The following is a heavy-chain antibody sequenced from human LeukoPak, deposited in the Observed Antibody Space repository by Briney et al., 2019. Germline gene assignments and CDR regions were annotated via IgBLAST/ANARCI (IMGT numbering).Heavy chain of an antibody. V-gene: IGHV4-59*01. CDR3: ARGDRGPYYDILTGYYNDAIDI. CDR1: GGSISSYY. Sequence: SETLSLTCTVSGGSISSYYWSWIRQPPGKGLEWIGYIYYSGGTNYNPSLKSRVTISVDTSKNQFSLKLSSVTAADTAVYYCARGDRGPYYDILTGYYNDAIDIWGQGTMVTVSS. CDR2: IYYSGGT. J-gene: IGHJ3*02. D-gene: IGHD3-9*01.